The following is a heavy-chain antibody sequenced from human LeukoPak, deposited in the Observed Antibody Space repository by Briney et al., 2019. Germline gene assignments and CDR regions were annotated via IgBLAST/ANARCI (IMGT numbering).Heavy chain of an antibody. J-gene: IGHJ4*02. Sequence: PGGSLRLSCVASRLPFSSYWMNWVRQTPGKGLEWVANIKQDGSEKLYVDSVKGRFTISRDNAKNSLYLQMNSLRAEDTAVYYCARGPPTTYFDWEFDYWGQGTLVTVSS. CDR2: IKQDGSEK. D-gene: IGHD3-9*01. V-gene: IGHV3-7*03. CDR1: RLPFSSYW. CDR3: ARGPPTTYFDWEFDY.